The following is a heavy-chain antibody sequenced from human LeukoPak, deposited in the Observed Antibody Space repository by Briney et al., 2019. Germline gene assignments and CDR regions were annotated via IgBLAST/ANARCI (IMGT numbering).Heavy chain of an antibody. V-gene: IGHV3-7*01. CDR1: GFTFSSYW. J-gene: IGHJ4*02. CDR3: ARDFGMVRGVIKFDY. Sequence: GGSLRLSCAASGFTFSSYWMSWVRQAPGKGLEWVANIKQDGSEKYYVDSVKGRFTISRDNAKNSLYLQMNSLRAEDTAVYYCARDFGMVRGVIKFDYWGQGTLVTVSS. CDR2: IKQDGSEK. D-gene: IGHD3-10*01.